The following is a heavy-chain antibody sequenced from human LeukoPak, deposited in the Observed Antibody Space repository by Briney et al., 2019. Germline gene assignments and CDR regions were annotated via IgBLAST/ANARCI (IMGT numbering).Heavy chain of an antibody. D-gene: IGHD6-13*01. V-gene: IGHV4-38-2*02. CDR2: IYHSGST. CDR1: GYSISSGYH. Sequence: SETLSLTCAVSGYSISSGYHWGWIRQPPGEGLEWIGSIYHSGSTYYNPSLKSRVTISVDTSKNQFSLKLSSVTAADTAVYYCAREGSSWYYAFDIWGQGTMVTVSS. J-gene: IGHJ3*02. CDR3: AREGSSWYYAFDI.